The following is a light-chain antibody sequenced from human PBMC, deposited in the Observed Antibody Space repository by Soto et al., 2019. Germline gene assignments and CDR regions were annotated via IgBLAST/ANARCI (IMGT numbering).Light chain of an antibody. CDR3: SSYTSSSTDV. CDR1: SSDVGGYKY. CDR2: EVS. V-gene: IGLV2-14*01. Sequence: QSALTQPASVSGSPGQSITISCTGTSSDVGGYKYVSWYQQHPGKAPKLMIYEVSRRPSGASNRFSGSKSGNTASLTISGLQAEDEADYYCSSYTSSSTDVFGTGTKLTVL. J-gene: IGLJ1*01.